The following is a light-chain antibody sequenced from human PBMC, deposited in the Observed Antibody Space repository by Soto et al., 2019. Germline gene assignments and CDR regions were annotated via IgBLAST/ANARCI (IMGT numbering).Light chain of an antibody. Sequence: DIQMTQSPSTLSASVGDRVTITCRASRSASDWLAWYQQRPGEAPRMLISKVSTLESGVPSRFNGSGSGTHFTLTITSLQPDDSATYYCQQYNSYSATFGQGTKVEIK. V-gene: IGKV1-5*03. CDR1: RSASDW. CDR2: KVS. CDR3: QQYNSYSAT. J-gene: IGKJ1*01.